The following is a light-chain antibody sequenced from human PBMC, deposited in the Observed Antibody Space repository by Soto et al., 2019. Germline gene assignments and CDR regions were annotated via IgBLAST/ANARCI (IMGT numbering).Light chain of an antibody. CDR2: GTS. Sequence: EIVVTQSPATLSVSPGERATLSCRASGSVKSNLAWYQQRPGQAPRLLVLGTSTRATGFPDRFSGSGSGTDFTLTSSILQSEYFAVYCCQQYNNWPWTFGQGTKVDIK. CDR1: GSVKSN. J-gene: IGKJ1*01. CDR3: QQYNNWPWT. V-gene: IGKV3-15*01.